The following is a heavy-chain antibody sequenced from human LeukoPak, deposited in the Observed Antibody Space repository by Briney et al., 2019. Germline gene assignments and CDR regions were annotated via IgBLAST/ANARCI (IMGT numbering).Heavy chain of an antibody. CDR2: IYTTGRT. D-gene: IGHD2-21*01. CDR3: ARAYYWVDS. V-gene: IGHV4-61*02. CDR1: DGSINSGSFF. Sequence: SQTLSLTCTVSDGSINSGSFFWTWIRQPAGQPAGKGLEWIGRIYTTGRTTYNPSLESRVTISADMSKMQFSLQLTSVTAADTAVYYCARAYYWVDSWGQGVLVSVSS. J-gene: IGHJ5*01.